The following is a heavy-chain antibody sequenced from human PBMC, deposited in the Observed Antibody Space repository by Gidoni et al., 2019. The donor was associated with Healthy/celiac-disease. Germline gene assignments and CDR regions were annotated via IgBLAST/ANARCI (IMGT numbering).Heavy chain of an antibody. CDR2: MNPNSGNT. CDR3: ARDGDYEGYYGMDV. D-gene: IGHD4-17*01. V-gene: IGHV1-8*01. CDR1: GYTITSYD. J-gene: IGHJ6*02. Sequence: HVPLVKSGAEVTKHGASVKVCCNASGYTITSYDINWVRQATGKGLEWMGWMNPNSGNTGYAQKFQGRVTMTRNTSISTGYMELSSLRSEDTAGYYCARDGDYEGYYGMDVWGQGTTVTVSS.